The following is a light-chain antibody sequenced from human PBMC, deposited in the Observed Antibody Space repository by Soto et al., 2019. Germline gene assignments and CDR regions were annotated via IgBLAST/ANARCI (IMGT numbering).Light chain of an antibody. CDR1: QSVSSY. V-gene: IGKV3-11*01. CDR3: QQRSNWLIT. Sequence: EIVLTQSPATLSLPPGERATLSCRASQSVSSYLAWYQQKPGQAPRLLIYDASNRATGIPARFSGSGSGTDFTLTIRSLEPEDFAVYYCQQRSNWLITFGQGTRLEI. CDR2: DAS. J-gene: IGKJ5*01.